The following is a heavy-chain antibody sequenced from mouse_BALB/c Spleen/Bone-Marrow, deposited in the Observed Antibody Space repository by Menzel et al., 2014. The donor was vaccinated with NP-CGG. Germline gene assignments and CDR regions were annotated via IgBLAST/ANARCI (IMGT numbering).Heavy chain of an antibody. J-gene: IGHJ4*01. CDR1: GYVFSTYW. Sequence: QVQLQQSGAELVRPGSSVKISCKASGYVFSTYWMNWVKQRPGQGLERIGQIYPGDGETNYNGEFEGRVTLTADKSSSTAYMQVSSLTSEDSAVYFCASVYDYGRGYSMFYWGQGTSGTVSS. D-gene: IGHD2-4*01. V-gene: IGHV1-80*01. CDR3: ASVYDYGRGYSMFY. CDR2: IYPGDGET.